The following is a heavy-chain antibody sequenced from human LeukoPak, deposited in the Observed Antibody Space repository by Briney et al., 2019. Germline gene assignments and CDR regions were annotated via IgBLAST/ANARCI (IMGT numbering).Heavy chain of an antibody. Sequence: ASVKVSCKASGYTFTSYGISWVRQAPGQGLEWMGWISAYNGNTNYAQKLQGRVTMTTDTSTSTAYMELRSLRSDDTAVYYCARVVGFDWSWGGGWFDPWGQGTLVTVSS. D-gene: IGHD3-9*01. V-gene: IGHV1-18*01. J-gene: IGHJ5*02. CDR2: ISAYNGNT. CDR3: ARVVGFDWSWGGGWFDP. CDR1: GYTFTSYG.